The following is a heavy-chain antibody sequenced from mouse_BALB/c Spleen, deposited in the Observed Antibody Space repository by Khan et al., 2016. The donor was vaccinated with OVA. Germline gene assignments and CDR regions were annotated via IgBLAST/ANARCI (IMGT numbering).Heavy chain of an antibody. CDR3: ARGGGSYAKDE. CDR1: GYTFTDYS. Sequence: QIQLVQSGPELKKPGETVKISCKASGYTFTDYSMHWVKQAPGKGLKWMGWINTETGEPTYADDFKGRFAFSLDTSASTAYLQINNLKNEDTATYFCARGGGSYAKDEWGQGTSITVAS. CDR2: INTETGEP. J-gene: IGHJ4*01. V-gene: IGHV9-2-1*01.